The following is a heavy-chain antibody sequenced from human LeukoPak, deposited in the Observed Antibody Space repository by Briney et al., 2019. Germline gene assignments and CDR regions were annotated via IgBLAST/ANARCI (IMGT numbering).Heavy chain of an antibody. CDR1: GFTFSSYA. CDR2: ISGSGGST. Sequence: NPGGSLRLSCAASGFTFSSYAMSWVRQAPGKGLEWVSAISGSGGSTYYADSVKGRFTISRDNSKNTLYLQMNSLRTEDTAVYYCAKGRVPPPNYDFWSGYASYYYYYMDVWGKGTTVTVSS. V-gene: IGHV3-23*01. D-gene: IGHD3-3*01. CDR3: AKGRVPPPNYDFWSGYASYYYYYMDV. J-gene: IGHJ6*03.